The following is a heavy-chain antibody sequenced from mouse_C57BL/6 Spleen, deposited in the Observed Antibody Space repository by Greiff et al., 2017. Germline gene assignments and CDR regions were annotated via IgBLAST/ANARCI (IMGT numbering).Heavy chain of an antibody. J-gene: IGHJ2*01. CDR2: ISYDGSN. CDR1: GYSITSGYY. CDR3: ARTVGYYFDY. D-gene: IGHD1-1*01. Sequence: EVQLQESGPGLVKPSQSLSLTCSVTGYSITSGYYWNWIRQFPGNKLEWMGYISYDGSNNYNPSLKNRISITRDTSKNQFFLKLNSVTTEDTATYYCARTVGYYFDYWGQGTTLTVSS. V-gene: IGHV3-6*01.